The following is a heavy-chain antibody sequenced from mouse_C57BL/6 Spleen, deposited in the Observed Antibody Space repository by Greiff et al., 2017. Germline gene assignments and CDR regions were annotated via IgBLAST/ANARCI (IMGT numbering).Heavy chain of an antibody. V-gene: IGHV1-22*01. D-gene: IGHD2-3*01. CDR2: INPNNCGT. Sequence: EVQLQQSGPELVKPGASVKMSCKASGYTFTDYNMPWVKQSPGKSLEWIGYINPNNCGTSYTQKFKGKATLTVNKSSSPPYMELRSRTSEDSAVYYCARSRGWLLGYFDVGGKGTTLKVSS. CDR1: GYTFTDYN. J-gene: IGHJ2*01. CDR3: ARSRGWLLGYFDV.